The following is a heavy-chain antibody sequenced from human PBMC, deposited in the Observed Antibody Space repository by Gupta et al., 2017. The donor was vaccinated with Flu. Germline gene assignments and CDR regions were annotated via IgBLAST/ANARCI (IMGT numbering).Heavy chain of an antibody. Sequence: EVQLVESGGGLVKPGGSLRLSCAASGFTFSSYSMKWVRQAPGKGLEWVSSISSSSSYIYYADSVKGRFTISRDNAKNSLYLQMNSLRAEDTAVYYCASLGIAVAVFDYWGQGTLVTVSS. CDR1: GFTFSSYS. V-gene: IGHV3-21*01. CDR2: ISSSSSYI. CDR3: ASLGIAVAVFDY. D-gene: IGHD6-19*01. J-gene: IGHJ4*02.